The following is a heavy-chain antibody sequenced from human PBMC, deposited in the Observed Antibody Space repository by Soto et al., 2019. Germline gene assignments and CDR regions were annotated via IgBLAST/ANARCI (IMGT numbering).Heavy chain of an antibody. CDR3: ARGGRSTYYDFWSGSTTAPYYYYGMDV. CDR1: GYTFTGYY. J-gene: IGHJ6*02. V-gene: IGHV1-2*04. CDR2: INPNSGGT. Sequence: GASVKVSCKASGYTFTGYYMHWVRQAPGQRLEWMGWINPNSGGTNYAQKFQGWVTMTRDTSISTAYMELSRLRSDDTAVYYCARGGRSTYYDFWSGSTTAPYYYYGMDVWGQGTTVTVSS. D-gene: IGHD3-3*01.